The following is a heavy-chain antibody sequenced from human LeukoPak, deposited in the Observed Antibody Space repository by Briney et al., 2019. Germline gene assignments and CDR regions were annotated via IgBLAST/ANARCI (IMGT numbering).Heavy chain of an antibody. CDR3: ATENIVGAMDDAFDI. D-gene: IGHD1-26*01. CDR2: IIPIFGTA. Sequence: SVKVSCKASGGTFSSYAISWVRQAPGQGLEWMGGIIPIFGTANYAQKFQGRVTITTDESTSTAYMELSSLRSEDTAVYYCATENIVGAMDDAFDIWGQGTMVTVSS. J-gene: IGHJ3*02. CDR1: GGTFSSYA. V-gene: IGHV1-69*05.